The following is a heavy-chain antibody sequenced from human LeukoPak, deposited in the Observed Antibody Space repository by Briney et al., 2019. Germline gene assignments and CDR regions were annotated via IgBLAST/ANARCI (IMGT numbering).Heavy chain of an antibody. CDR3: ARRNGGSRYSDNYFGP. J-gene: IGHJ5*02. Sequence: PSETLSLTCTVSGGSVRSGSYYWSWVGQPPGKRLEWIGYVYYSGSTNYNPSLKSRVTTSVDTSKNQFSLELSSVTAADTAVYYCARRNGGSRYSDNYFGPWGLGTLVIVSS. CDR1: GGSVRSGSYY. CDR2: VYYSGST. D-gene: IGHD6-13*01. V-gene: IGHV4-61*01.